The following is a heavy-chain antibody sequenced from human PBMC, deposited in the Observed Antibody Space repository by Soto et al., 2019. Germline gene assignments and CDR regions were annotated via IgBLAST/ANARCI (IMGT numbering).Heavy chain of an antibody. CDR1: GFTFSSYS. D-gene: IGHD5-18*01. Sequence: EVQLVESGGGLVKPGGSLRLSCAASGFTFSSYSMNWVRQAPGKGLEWVSSISSSSSYIYYADSVKGRFTISRDNAKNSLYLQMNSLRAEDTAVYYCARGQVRDTAMVYYYYGMDVWGQGTTVTVSS. CDR3: ARGQVRDTAMVYYYYGMDV. V-gene: IGHV3-21*01. CDR2: ISSSSSYI. J-gene: IGHJ6*02.